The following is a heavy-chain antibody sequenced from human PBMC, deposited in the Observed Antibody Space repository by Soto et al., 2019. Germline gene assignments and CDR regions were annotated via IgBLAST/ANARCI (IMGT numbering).Heavy chain of an antibody. CDR3: ARLPKGSLVTA. V-gene: IGHV3-48*01. CDR2: ISSNSDTT. CDR1: GFRFSDHS. D-gene: IGHD2-21*02. J-gene: IGHJ4*02. Sequence: LVESGGDLVYPGGSLRLSCVASGFRFSDHSMNWVRQAPGKGLQWISYISSNSDTTYYADSVKGRFTVSRDNAKNALFLQMNSLRGDDTATYYCARLPKGSLVTAWGQGARVTVSS.